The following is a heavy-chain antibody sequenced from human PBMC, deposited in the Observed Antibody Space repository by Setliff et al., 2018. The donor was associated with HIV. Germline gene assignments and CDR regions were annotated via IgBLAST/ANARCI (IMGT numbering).Heavy chain of an antibody. V-gene: IGHV5-10-1*01. D-gene: IGHD2-15*01. CDR2: IDPSDSYT. CDR1: GYSFTSYW. Sequence: GESLKISCKGSGYSFTSYWISWVRQMPGKGLEWMGRIDPSDSYTNYSPSFQGHVTISADKSISTAYLQWSSLKASDTAMYYCATTRGYCSGGSCYSPPYMDVWGKGTTGTVS. J-gene: IGHJ6*03. CDR3: ATTRGYCSGGSCYSPPYMDV.